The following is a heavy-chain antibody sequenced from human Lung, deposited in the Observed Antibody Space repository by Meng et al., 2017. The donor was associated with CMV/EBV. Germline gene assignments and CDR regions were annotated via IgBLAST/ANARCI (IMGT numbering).Heavy chain of an antibody. Sequence: SGYNFTGYYMHWVRQAPGQGLEWMGWINPNSGGTNYAQKFQGRVTMTRDTSISTAYMELSRLRSDDTAVYYCARIASSGSYYPFDYWGQGTLVTVSS. V-gene: IGHV1-2*02. CDR1: GYNFTGYY. D-gene: IGHD1-26*01. J-gene: IGHJ4*02. CDR2: INPNSGGT. CDR3: ARIASSGSYYPFDY.